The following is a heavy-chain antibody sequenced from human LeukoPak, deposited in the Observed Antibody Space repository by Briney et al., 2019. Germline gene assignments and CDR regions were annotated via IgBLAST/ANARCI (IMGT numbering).Heavy chain of an antibody. CDR1: GGSFSGYY. CDR2: INHSGST. D-gene: IGHD3-10*01. CDR3: ARGVPFGGSESTADY. J-gene: IGHJ4*02. V-gene: IGHV4-34*01. Sequence: SETLSLTCAVYGGSFSGYYWSWIRQPPGKGLEWIGEINHSGSTNYNPSLKSRVTISVDTSKNQFSLKLSSVTAADTAVYYCARGVPFGGSESTADYWGQGTLVTVSS.